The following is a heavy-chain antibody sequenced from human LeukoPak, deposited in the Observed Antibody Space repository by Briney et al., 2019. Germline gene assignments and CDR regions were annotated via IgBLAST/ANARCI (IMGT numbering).Heavy chain of an antibody. CDR1: GYTFTGYY. CDR3: ARTTFGGVIVTYYFDY. V-gene: IGHV1-2*02. J-gene: IGHJ4*02. Sequence: GASVKVSCKASGYTFTGYYMHWVRQAPGQVLEWMGWINPNSGGTNYAQKFQGRVTMTRDTSISTAYMELSRLRSDDTAVYYCARTTFGGVIVTYYFDYWGQGTLVTVSS. CDR2: INPNSGGT. D-gene: IGHD3-16*02.